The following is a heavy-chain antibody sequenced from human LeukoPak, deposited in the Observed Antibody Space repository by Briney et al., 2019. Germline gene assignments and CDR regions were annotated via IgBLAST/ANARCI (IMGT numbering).Heavy chain of an antibody. Sequence: SGPTLVNPTQTLTLTCTFSGFSLTTTGVGVGWVRQPPGKALEWLALIYWDDDKYYRPSLRSRLTITKDTSKNQVVLTLTHVDPVDTGTYYCAHSPSDYGDFDFWGQRSVVTVSS. J-gene: IGHJ4*02. D-gene: IGHD4-17*01. CDR1: GFSLTTTGVG. CDR2: IYWDDDK. V-gene: IGHV2-5*02. CDR3: AHSPSDYGDFDF.